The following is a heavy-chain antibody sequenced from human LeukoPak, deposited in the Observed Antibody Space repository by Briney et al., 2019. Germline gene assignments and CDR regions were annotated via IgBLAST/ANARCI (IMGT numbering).Heavy chain of an antibody. D-gene: IGHD2-15*01. CDR2: ISGSGGST. J-gene: IGHJ4*02. CDR1: GFTFSSYA. CDR3: AKNAQSLVVVVAGTNFDY. V-gene: IGHV3-23*01. Sequence: GGSLRLSCAASGFTFSSYAMSWVRQAPGKGLEWVSAISGSGGSTYYADSVKGRFTISRDNSKNTLYLQMNSLRAEDTAVYYCAKNAQSLVVVVAGTNFDYWGQGTLVTVSS.